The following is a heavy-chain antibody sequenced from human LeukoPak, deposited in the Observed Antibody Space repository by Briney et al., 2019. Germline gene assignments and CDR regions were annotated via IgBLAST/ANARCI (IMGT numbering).Heavy chain of an antibody. CDR1: GYIFNDYY. J-gene: IGHJ4*02. V-gene: IGHV1-2*02. D-gene: IGHD4-23*01. CDR2: INPKRGAT. CDR3: ARVRYDYGAKDIDY. Sequence: ASVKVSCKASGYIFNDYYIHWVRQAPGQGLEWMGWINPKRGATKYVQKFQGRVTMISDTSMSTVYMEMSRLRSDDTAVYYCARVRYDYGAKDIDYWGQGTLVTVSS.